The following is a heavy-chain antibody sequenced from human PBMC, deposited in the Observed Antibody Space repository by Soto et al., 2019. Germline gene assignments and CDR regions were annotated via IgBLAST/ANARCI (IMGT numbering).Heavy chain of an antibody. V-gene: IGHV1-18*01. J-gene: IGHJ4*02. D-gene: IGHD1-1*01. Sequence: ASVKVSCKASGYTFTSYGISWVRQAPGQGLEWMGWISAYNGNTNYAQKLQGRVTMTTDTSTSTAYMELRSLRSDDTAVYYCAISLPTTSEFDYWGQGTLVTVSS. CDR1: GYTFTSYG. CDR3: AISLPTTSEFDY. CDR2: ISAYNGNT.